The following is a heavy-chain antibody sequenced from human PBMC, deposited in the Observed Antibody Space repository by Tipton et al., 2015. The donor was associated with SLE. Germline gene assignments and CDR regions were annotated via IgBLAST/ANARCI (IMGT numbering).Heavy chain of an antibody. CDR1: GFTFSNYW. J-gene: IGHJ4*02. CDR3: AKDTDFDY. CDR2: IYSAGST. V-gene: IGHV3-23*03. Sequence: SLRLSCAASGFTFSNYWMNWVRQAPGKGLEWVSLIYSAGSTSYADSVKGRFTVSRDTSKNTLYLQMNSLRAEDTAVYYCAKDTDFDYWGQGSLVTVSS.